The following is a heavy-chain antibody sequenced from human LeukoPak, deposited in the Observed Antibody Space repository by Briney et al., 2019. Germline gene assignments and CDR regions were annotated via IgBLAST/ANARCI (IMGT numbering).Heavy chain of an antibody. D-gene: IGHD3-10*01. V-gene: IGHV4-59*12. CDR1: GGSISDYY. Sequence: SETLSLTCTVSGGSISDYYRNWIRQPPGKGLVWVAYVHYSGTTKYNPSLQSRVTTAVDMSKKEVSLRLDSVTAADTAVYYCAGDTRGSAKVWFDSWGQGVQVIVSS. CDR3: AGDTRGSAKVWFDS. CDR2: VHYSGTT. J-gene: IGHJ5*01.